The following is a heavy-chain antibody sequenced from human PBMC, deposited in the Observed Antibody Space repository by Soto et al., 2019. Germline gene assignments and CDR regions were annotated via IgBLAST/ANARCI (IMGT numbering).Heavy chain of an antibody. CDR3: ARAGPDYYYYGMDV. CDR1: GFTFSSYA. CDR2: ISGSSSNI. D-gene: IGHD7-27*01. J-gene: IGHJ6*02. Sequence: GGSLRLSCAASGFTFSSYAMSWVRQAPGRGLEWISSISGSSSNIYYADSVKGRFTISRDNAKNSLYLQMNSLRAEDTAVYYCARAGPDYYYYGMDVWGQGTTVTVSS. V-gene: IGHV3-21*01.